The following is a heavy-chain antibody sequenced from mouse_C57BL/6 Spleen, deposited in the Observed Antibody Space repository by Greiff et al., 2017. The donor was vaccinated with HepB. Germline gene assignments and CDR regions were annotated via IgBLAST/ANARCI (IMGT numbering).Heavy chain of an antibody. CDR2: IDPENGDT. CDR1: GFNIKDDY. D-gene: IGHD2-2*01. Sequence: VQLQQSGAELVRPGASVKLSCTASGFNIKDDYMHWVKQRPEQGLEWIGWIDPENGDTEYASKFQGKATITADTSSNTAYLQLSSLTSEDTAVYYCTTGVTTGFDYWGQGTTLTVSS. V-gene: IGHV14-4*01. J-gene: IGHJ2*01. CDR3: TTGVTTGFDY.